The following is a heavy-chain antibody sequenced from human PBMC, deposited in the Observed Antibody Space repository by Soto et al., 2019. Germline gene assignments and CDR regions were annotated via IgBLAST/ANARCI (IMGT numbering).Heavy chain of an antibody. V-gene: IGHV3-33*01. D-gene: IGHD1-1*01. J-gene: IGHJ6*03. CDR1: GFTFSSYG. Sequence: GGSLRLSCAASGFTFSSYGMHWVRQAPGKGLEWVAVIWYDGSNKYYADSVKGRFTISRDNSKNTLYLQMNSLRAEDTAVYYCAREKVERDYYYYDMDVWGKGTTVNVSS. CDR3: AREKVERDYYYYDMDV. CDR2: IWYDGSNK.